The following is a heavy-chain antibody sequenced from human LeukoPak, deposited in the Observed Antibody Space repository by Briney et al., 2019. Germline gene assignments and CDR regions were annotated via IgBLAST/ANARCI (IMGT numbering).Heavy chain of an antibody. V-gene: IGHV3-30-3*01. CDR1: GFTFSSTA. Sequence: GRSLRLSCAASGFTFSSTAMHWVRQAPGKGLEWVAVISHDGSNKYYADSVKGRFTISRDNSKSTLFLQMNSLRTEDTAVYYCARGGSRWSNDYWGQGTLVTVSS. J-gene: IGHJ4*02. CDR3: ARGGSRWSNDY. D-gene: IGHD6-13*01. CDR2: ISHDGSNK.